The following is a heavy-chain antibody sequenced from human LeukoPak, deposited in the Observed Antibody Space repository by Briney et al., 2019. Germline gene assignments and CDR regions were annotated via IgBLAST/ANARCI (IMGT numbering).Heavy chain of an antibody. Sequence: GGSLRLSCAASGFSFTFYSMNWVRQAPGKGLEWVSFISTSSNYIYYADSVKGRFTISRDNAKNSLYLQMNSLRAEDTAVYYCARDNWIEAHYFDYWGQGTLVTVSS. CDR2: ISTSSNYI. CDR1: GFSFTFYS. CDR3: ARDNWIEAHYFDY. V-gene: IGHV3-21*01. D-gene: IGHD1-20*01. J-gene: IGHJ4*02.